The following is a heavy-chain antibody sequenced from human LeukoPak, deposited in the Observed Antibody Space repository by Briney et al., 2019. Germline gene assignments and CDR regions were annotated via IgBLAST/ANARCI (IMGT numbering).Heavy chain of an antibody. J-gene: IGHJ5*02. Sequence: SETLPLTCIVSGGFISNSIYYWAWIRQPPGEGLEWIGSIHYSGKTYYYPSLKSRVTMSVDTSKNQLSLKLSSVTAADTAVYYCARRCGGDCYSKMGLDPWGQGTAVTVSS. CDR3: ARRCGGDCYSKMGLDP. CDR1: GGFISNSIYY. V-gene: IGHV4-39*01. CDR2: IHYSGKT. D-gene: IGHD2-21*02.